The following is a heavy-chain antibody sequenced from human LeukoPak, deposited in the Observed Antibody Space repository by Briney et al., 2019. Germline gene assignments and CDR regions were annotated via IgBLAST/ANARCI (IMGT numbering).Heavy chain of an antibody. D-gene: IGHD3-22*01. CDR2: ISAYNGNT. Sequence: GAXXXVSCXXSXXXFTXYGXXWVRQAPGQGLEWMGWISAYNGNTNYAQKLQGRVTMTTDTSTSTAYMELRSLRSDDTAVYYCARGGYYYDSSGYPNWFDPWGQGTLATVSS. V-gene: IGHV1-18*01. CDR1: XXXFTXYG. CDR3: ARGGYYYDSSGYPNWFDP. J-gene: IGHJ5*02.